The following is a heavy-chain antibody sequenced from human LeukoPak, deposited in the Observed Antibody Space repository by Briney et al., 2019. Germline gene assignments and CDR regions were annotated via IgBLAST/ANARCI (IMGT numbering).Heavy chain of an antibody. CDR2: ISTYNGNT. CDR3: ARGDDYGDYWGLY. Sequence: ASVKVSCKASGYTFTKYGITWVRQAPGQGLEWMGWISTYNGNTNYAQKLQGRVTMATDTSTSTAYMELRSLISDDAAVYYCARGDDYGDYWGLYWGQGTLVTVSS. J-gene: IGHJ4*02. D-gene: IGHD4-17*01. CDR1: GYTFTKYG. V-gene: IGHV1-18*01.